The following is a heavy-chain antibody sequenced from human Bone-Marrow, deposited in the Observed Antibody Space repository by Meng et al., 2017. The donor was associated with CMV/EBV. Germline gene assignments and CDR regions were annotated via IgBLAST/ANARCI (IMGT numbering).Heavy chain of an antibody. CDR1: GGSISSSSYY. V-gene: IGHV4-39*01. CDR3: ARTRKLTPDFDY. D-gene: IGHD4-23*01. J-gene: IGHJ4*02. Sequence: GSGGSISSSSYYWGWSRQPPGKGLEWIGSIYYSGSTYYNPSLKSRVTISVDTSKNQFSLKLSSVTAADTAVYYCARTRKLTPDFDYWGQGTLVTVSS. CDR2: IYYSGST.